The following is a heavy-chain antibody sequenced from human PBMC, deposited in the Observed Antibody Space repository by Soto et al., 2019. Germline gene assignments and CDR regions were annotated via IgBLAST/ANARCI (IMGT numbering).Heavy chain of an antibody. CDR1: GDSITSGNKY. CDR3: ARVPSPFDYYYAMDV. D-gene: IGHD3-16*01. Sequence: SETLSLTCTVSGDSITSGNKYWSWIRQPPGKGLEWIGYIFSSGTTYYNPSLKSRLSMSLDTAQNQFSLKVNSVTDADTAVYYCARVPSPFDYYYAMDVWGQGTTVTVSS. CDR2: IFSSGTT. V-gene: IGHV4-30-4*01. J-gene: IGHJ6*02.